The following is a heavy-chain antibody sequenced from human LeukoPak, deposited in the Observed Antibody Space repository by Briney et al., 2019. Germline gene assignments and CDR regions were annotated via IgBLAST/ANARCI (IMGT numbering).Heavy chain of an antibody. CDR3: ARGGGSYYYGGSAFDI. Sequence: SETLSLTCTASGGSISSSSYYWGWIRQPPGKGLEWIGSIYYSGSTYYNPSLKSRVTISVDRSKNQFSLKLSSVTAADTAVYYCARGGGSYYYGGSAFDIWGQGTMVTVSS. V-gene: IGHV4-39*07. CDR1: GGSISSSSYY. J-gene: IGHJ3*02. D-gene: IGHD1-26*01. CDR2: IYYSGST.